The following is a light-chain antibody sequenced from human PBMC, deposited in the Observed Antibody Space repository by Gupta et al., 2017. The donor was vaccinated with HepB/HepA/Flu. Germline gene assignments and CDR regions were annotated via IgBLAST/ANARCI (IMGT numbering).Light chain of an antibody. CDR2: VTS. CDR1: QSSGNY. CDR3: QQAYNIPLT. V-gene: IGKV1-39*01. Sequence: DIQMTQSPSSLSASVRDRVTITCLASQSSGNYLNWYQQTPGKAPKLLIYVTSTLQSGVPSRFSGSGSGTDFTPTISSLQPEDFATYYCQQAYNIPLTFGGGTKVEIK. J-gene: IGKJ4*01.